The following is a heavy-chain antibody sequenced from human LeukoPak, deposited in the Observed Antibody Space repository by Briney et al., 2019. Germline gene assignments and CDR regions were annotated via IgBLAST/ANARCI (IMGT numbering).Heavy chain of an antibody. CDR3: ARYRLQGYYYGSGTGMDV. Sequence: GRSLRLSCAASGFTFSSYAMHWVRQAPGKGLGWEAVISYDGSNKYYADSVKGRFTISRDNSKNTPYLQMNSLRAEDTAVYYCARYRLQGYYYGSGTGMDVWGKGTTVTVSS. CDR1: GFTFSSYA. D-gene: IGHD3-10*01. J-gene: IGHJ6*04. V-gene: IGHV3-30*04. CDR2: ISYDGSNK.